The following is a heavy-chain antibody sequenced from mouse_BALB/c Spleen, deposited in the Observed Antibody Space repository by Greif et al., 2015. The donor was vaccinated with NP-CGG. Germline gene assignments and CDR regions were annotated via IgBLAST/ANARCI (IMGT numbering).Heavy chain of an antibody. V-gene: IGHV5-9-4*01. CDR2: ISSGGSYT. CDR3: ARDDGCWFAC. D-gene: IGHD2-3*01. Sequence: EVKLVESGGGLVKPGGSLKLSCAASGFTFSSYAMSWVRQSPEKRLEWVAEISSGGSYTYYPDTVTGRFTISRDNAKNALFLGVGSLRSEGAAVYYCARDDGCWFACWGQGTLVTVSA. CDR1: GFTFSSYA. J-gene: IGHJ3*01.